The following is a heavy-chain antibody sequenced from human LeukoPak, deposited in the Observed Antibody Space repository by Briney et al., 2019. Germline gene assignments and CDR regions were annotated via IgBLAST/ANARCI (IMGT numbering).Heavy chain of an antibody. J-gene: IGHJ5*02. V-gene: IGHV4-34*01. Sequence: SETLSLTCRVFGGFFSGHYWRWIRQPPGRGLEWIGEINHSGRTNYNPSLKSQVTISGDTSKNQFSLKLSSVTAADSAVYYCAKGGSWPVWLDPWGQGTLVTVSS. D-gene: IGHD3-10*01. CDR1: GGFFSGHY. CDR2: INHSGRT. CDR3: AKGGSWPVWLDP.